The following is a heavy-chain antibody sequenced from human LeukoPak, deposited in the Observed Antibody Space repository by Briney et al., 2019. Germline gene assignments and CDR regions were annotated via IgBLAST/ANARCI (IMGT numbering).Heavy chain of an antibody. V-gene: IGHV4-31*03. CDR2: IYYSGST. CDR3: ARVPFWSGYYPFDY. CDR1: GGSINSGGYY. D-gene: IGHD3-3*01. Sequence: IPSQTLSLTCTVSGGSINSGGYYWSWIRQHPGKGLEWIGYIYYSGSTYYNPSLKSRVTISVDTSKNQFSLKLSSVTAADTAVYYCARVPFWSGYYPFDYWGQGTLVTVSS. J-gene: IGHJ4*02.